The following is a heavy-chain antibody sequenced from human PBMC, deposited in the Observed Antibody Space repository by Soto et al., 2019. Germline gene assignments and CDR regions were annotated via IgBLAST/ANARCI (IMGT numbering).Heavy chain of an antibody. V-gene: IGHV4-39*01. J-gene: IGHJ4*02. CDR1: GGSISSSSYY. CDR3: ARFASKLHDYGDYSWWEAFDY. CDR2: IYYSGST. D-gene: IGHD4-17*01. Sequence: PSETLSLTCTVSGGSISSSSYYWGWIRQPPGKGLEWIGSIYYSGSTYYNPSHKSRVTISVDTSKNQFSLKLSSVTAADTAVYYCARFASKLHDYGDYSWWEAFDYWGQGTLVTVSS.